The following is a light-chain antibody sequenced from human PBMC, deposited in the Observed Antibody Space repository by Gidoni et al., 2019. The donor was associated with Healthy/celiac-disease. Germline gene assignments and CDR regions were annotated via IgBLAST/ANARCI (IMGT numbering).Light chain of an antibody. V-gene: IGKV1-33*01. J-gene: IGKJ2*01. CDR3: QQYDNLYT. Sequence: DIQMTQSPSSLSASVGDRVTITCQASQDISNYLNWYQQKPGKAPKLLIYDASNLETGVPSRFSGSGSGTDFTFTISSLQPEDIATYYCQQYDNLYTFAQXTKLEIK. CDR2: DAS. CDR1: QDISNY.